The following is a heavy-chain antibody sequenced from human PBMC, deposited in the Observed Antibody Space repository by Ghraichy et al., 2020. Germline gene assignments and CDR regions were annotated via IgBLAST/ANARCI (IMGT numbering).Heavy chain of an antibody. D-gene: IGHD3-10*01. Sequence: SETLSLTCTVSGGSISSSSYYWGWIRQPPGKGLEWIGSIYYSGSTYYNPSLKSRVTISVDTSKNQFSLKLSSVTAADTAVYYCARLRLVVRGVIITPYPAAFDYWGQGTLVTVS. CDR3: ARLRLVVRGVIITPYPAAFDY. V-gene: IGHV4-39*01. CDR2: IYYSGST. CDR1: GGSISSSSYY. J-gene: IGHJ4*02.